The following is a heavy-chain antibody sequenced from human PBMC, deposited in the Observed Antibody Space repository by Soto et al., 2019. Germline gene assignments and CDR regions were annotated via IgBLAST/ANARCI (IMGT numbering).Heavy chain of an antibody. D-gene: IGHD3-22*01. V-gene: IGHV4-31*03. CDR2: INYSGST. Sequence: QVQLQESGPGLVKPSQTLSLTCTVSGGSIGSGSYYWSWIRQHPGKGLEWIGYINYSGSTFYIPSLNSRVTTSIDTSTNQVALKLSSVTAADTAVYYCARAGYDRDGGGYYYFDYWGQGTLVTVSS. CDR3: ARAGYDRDGGGYYYFDY. J-gene: IGHJ4*02. CDR1: GGSIGSGSYY.